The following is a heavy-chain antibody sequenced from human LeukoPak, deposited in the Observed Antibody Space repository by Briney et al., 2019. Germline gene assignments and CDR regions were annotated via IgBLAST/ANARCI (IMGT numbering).Heavy chain of an antibody. D-gene: IGHD3-22*01. J-gene: IGHJ4*02. CDR1: GYSFTSYW. V-gene: IGHV5-51*01. CDR2: IYPGDSDT. CDR3: ARRDSSGYYVFDY. Sequence: GESLKISCKGSGYSFTSYWIGWVRQMPGKGLEWMGIIYPGDSDTRCSPSFQGQVTIPADKSIRIAYLQWSSLKASDTAMYYCARRDSSGYYVFDYWGQGTLVTVSS.